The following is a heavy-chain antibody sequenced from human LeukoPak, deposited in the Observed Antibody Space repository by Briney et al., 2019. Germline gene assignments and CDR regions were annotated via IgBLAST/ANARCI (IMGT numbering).Heavy chain of an antibody. J-gene: IGHJ3*02. D-gene: IGHD1-1*01. Sequence: SETLSLTCTVSGGSICSSSYYCGWVRQPPGEGLGWVGGIYYSVSTNYNPSLKNRVTISVDRSKNQFSPKLSSVTAADTAVYYCAIENAAGGAFDIWGQGTMVTVSS. V-gene: IGHV4-39*07. CDR1: GGSICSSSYY. CDR3: AIENAAGGAFDI. CDR2: IYYSVST.